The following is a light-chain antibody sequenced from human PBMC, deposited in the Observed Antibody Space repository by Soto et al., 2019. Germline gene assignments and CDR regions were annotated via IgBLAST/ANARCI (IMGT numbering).Light chain of an antibody. CDR3: SSYTSRSTLV. CDR1: SSDVGGYNY. V-gene: IGLV2-14*01. J-gene: IGLJ1*01. Sequence: QSALAQPASVSGSPGRSITSSCTGTSSDVGGYNYVSWYQQHPGKAPKLMIYEVTNRPSGVSNRFSGSKSGNTASLTISGLQAEDEADYYCSSYTSRSTLVFGTGTKVTVL. CDR2: EVT.